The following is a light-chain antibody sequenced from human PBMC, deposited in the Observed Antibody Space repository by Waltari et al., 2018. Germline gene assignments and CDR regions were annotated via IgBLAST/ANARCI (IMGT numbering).Light chain of an antibody. CDR2: KVS. CDR3: MQGTQRPYT. CDR1: EGLVFRDGNTY. V-gene: IGKV2-30*01. Sequence: MVTQTPLSLPVALGQTASISCRSSEGLVFRDGNTYLFWFHQRPGQHPRSLINKVSNRDSGVPDRFSGSGSGTDFTLTISRVEADDVGLYFCMQGTQRPYTFGQGTRLEIE. J-gene: IGKJ2*01.